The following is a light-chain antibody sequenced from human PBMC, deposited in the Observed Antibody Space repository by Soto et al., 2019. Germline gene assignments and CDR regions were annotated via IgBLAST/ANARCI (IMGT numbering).Light chain of an antibody. Sequence: EVVLTQSPVTLSLSPGERATLSCRASQSVSSSYLAWYQQKPGQAPRLLIYGASSRATGIPDRFSGSGSGIDFTLTISRLEPEDFAVYYCQQYDTSIWAYTFGQGTKLEIK. CDR3: QQYDTSIWAYT. J-gene: IGKJ2*01. CDR2: GAS. V-gene: IGKV3-20*01. CDR1: QSVSSSY.